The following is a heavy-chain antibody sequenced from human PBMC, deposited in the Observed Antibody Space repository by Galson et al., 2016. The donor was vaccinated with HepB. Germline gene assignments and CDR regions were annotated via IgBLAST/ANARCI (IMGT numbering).Heavy chain of an antibody. Sequence: SLRLSCAASGFTFTDYDFHWVRQVAGKGLQWVSAIGTAGDSYFADSVKGRFTISREDDKNSLFLQMNYLRVGDTGIYFCVRDYGDVGFGPWGQGTLVTVSS. CDR1: GFTFTDYD. J-gene: IGHJ5*02. V-gene: IGHV3-13*01. CDR2: IGTAGDS. CDR3: VRDYGDVGFGP. D-gene: IGHD4-17*01.